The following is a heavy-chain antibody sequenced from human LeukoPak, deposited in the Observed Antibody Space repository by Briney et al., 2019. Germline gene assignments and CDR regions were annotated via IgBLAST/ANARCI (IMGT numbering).Heavy chain of an antibody. Sequence: ASVKISCKVSGYTFTDYYIHWVQQAPGKGLEWMGLVDPEDGETIYSEKFQGRVTITADTSTDTAYMELSSLRSEDTAVYYCATLKLIVGATTVGDYWGQGTLVTVSS. CDR1: GYTFTDYY. CDR3: ATLKLIVGATTVGDY. D-gene: IGHD1-26*01. CDR2: VDPEDGET. V-gene: IGHV1-69-2*01. J-gene: IGHJ4*02.